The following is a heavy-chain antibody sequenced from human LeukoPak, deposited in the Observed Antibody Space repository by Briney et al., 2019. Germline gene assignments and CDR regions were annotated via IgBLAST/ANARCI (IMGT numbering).Heavy chain of an antibody. CDR3: ARDGYSYGFDY. CDR1: GGSISSYY. Sequence: SETLSLTCTVSGGSISSYYWSWIRQPPGKGLEWIGYIYHSGSTYYNPSLKRRVTISVDRSKYQFSLKLSSVTAADTAVYYCARDGYSYGFDYWGHGTLVTVSS. V-gene: IGHV4-59*12. CDR2: IYHSGST. D-gene: IGHD5-18*01. J-gene: IGHJ5*01.